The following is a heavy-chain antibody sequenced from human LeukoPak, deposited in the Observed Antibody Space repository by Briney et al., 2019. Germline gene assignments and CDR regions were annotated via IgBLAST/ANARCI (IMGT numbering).Heavy chain of an antibody. D-gene: IGHD3-3*01. J-gene: IGHJ4*02. V-gene: IGHV4-34*01. CDR2: INHSGST. CDR3: ARRYDFWSGYPPPLDY. Sequence: SETLSLTCAVYGGSFSGYYWGWIRQPPGKGLEWIGEINHSGSTNYNPSLNSRVTMSLHTSKKQFSLKLSSVTAADTAVYYCARRYDFWSGYPPPLDYWGQGTLVTVSS. CDR1: GGSFSGYY.